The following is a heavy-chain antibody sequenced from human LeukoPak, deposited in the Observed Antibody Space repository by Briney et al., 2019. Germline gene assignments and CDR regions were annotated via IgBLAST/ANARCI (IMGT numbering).Heavy chain of an antibody. Sequence: GGSLRLSCAASGFTFSSYWMSWVRQAPGKGLEWVANIKQDGSEKYYVDPVKGRFTISRDNAKNSLYLQMNSLRAEDTAVYYCARDWGRGPITDYGDYFDYWGQGTLVTVSS. CDR1: GFTFSSYW. V-gene: IGHV3-7*01. D-gene: IGHD4-17*01. CDR3: ARDWGRGPITDYGDYFDY. J-gene: IGHJ4*02. CDR2: IKQDGSEK.